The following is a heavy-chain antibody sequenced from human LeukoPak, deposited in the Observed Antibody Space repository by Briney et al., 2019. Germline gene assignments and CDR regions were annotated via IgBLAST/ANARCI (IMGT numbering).Heavy chain of an antibody. D-gene: IGHD7-27*01. CDR1: GFTFSSCW. CDR2: INQDGSEK. V-gene: IGHV3-7*03. CDR3: ARAYWGSVDY. Sequence: GGSLRLSCAASGFTFSSCWMSWVRQAPGKGLEWVANINQDGSEKYYVDSVKGRFTISRDNPKKSLYLQMNSLRDEDTAVYYCARAYWGSVDYWGQGTLVTVSS. J-gene: IGHJ4*02.